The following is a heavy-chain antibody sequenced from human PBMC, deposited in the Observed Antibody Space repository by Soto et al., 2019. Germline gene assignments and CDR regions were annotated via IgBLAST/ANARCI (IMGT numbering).Heavy chain of an antibody. CDR2: ISAYNGNT. D-gene: IGHD6-19*01. Sequence: ASVKVSCKASGYTSTRYAISWVRQAPGQGLEWMGWISAYNGNTNYAQKFQGRVTMTTDTSTSTAYMDLRSLRSDDTAVYYCARDSRDGSGWYFDYWGQGTLVTVS. CDR3: ARDSRDGSGWYFDY. V-gene: IGHV1-18*04. CDR1: GYTSTRYA. J-gene: IGHJ4*02.